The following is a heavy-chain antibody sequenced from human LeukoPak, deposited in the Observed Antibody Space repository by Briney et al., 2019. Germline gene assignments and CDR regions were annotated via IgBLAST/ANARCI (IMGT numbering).Heavy chain of an antibody. Sequence: PGGSLRLSCAASGFTFSSTSMSWVRQAPGKGLEWVAVTVGGGDGTYYADSVKGRFTISRDNSNNTLYLQMNSLRAEDTAVYYCVRGNDYGGPHYWGQGTLVTVSS. J-gene: IGHJ4*02. CDR1: GFTFSSTS. CDR3: VRGNDYGGPHY. CDR2: TVGGGDGT. V-gene: IGHV3-23*01. D-gene: IGHD4-23*01.